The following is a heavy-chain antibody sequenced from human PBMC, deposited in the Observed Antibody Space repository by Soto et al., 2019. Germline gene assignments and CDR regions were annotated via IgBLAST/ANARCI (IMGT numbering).Heavy chain of an antibody. D-gene: IGHD3-10*01. Sequence: SETLSLSCAVSGGSISSSNWWSGVRQPPGKGLEWIGEIYHSGSTNYNPSLKSRVTISVDKSKNQFSLKLSSVTAADTAVYYCARVRTLNRGIWCGNPVDWFEPWGQGNLVTVSS. CDR1: GGSISSSNW. V-gene: IGHV4-4*02. CDR2: IYHSGST. J-gene: IGHJ5*02. CDR3: ARVRTLNRGIWCGNPVDWFEP.